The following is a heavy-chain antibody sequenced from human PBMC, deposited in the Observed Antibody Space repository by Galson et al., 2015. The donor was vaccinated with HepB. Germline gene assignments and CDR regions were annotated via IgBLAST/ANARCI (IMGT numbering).Heavy chain of an antibody. CDR1: GGTFSSYA. Sequence: SVKVSCKASGGTFSSYAISWVRQAPGQGLEWMGGIIPIFGTANYAQKFQGRVTVTADESTSTAYMELSSLRSEDTAVYYCARDAGLYSSGWCGMDYWGQGTLVTVSS. CDR3: ARDAGLYSSGWCGMDY. J-gene: IGHJ4*02. V-gene: IGHV1-69*13. CDR2: IIPIFGTA. D-gene: IGHD6-19*01.